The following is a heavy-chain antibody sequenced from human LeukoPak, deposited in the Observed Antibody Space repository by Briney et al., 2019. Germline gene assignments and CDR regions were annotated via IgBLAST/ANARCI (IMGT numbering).Heavy chain of an antibody. CDR1: GFTFSGYD. Sequence: GGSLRLSCGASGFTFSGYDMNWVRQAPGKGLEWVSYFSSSVSTIDYAESLKGRFTISRDNAKNSLYLQMNSLRAEDTALYYCARVIPYSHALDVGGQGTTVTVS. J-gene: IGHJ6*02. CDR2: FSSSVSTI. V-gene: IGHV3-48*03. D-gene: IGHD2-21*01. CDR3: ARVIPYSHALDV.